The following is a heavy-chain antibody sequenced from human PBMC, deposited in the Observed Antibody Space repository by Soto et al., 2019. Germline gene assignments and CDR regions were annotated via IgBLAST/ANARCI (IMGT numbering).Heavy chain of an antibody. Sequence: QVQLVQSGAEVKKPGASVKFSCKTSGYTFAAYYIHWIRQAPGQGLEWMGWINPTSGGTVYAQNFQDRVTMTRDTSISTAYMELRRLNSDDTAVYYCARDPDYGDYWGYVFDSWGQGNPVTVSS. D-gene: IGHD4-17*01. V-gene: IGHV1-2*02. CDR2: INPTSGGT. J-gene: IGHJ4*02. CDR1: GYTFAAYY. CDR3: ARDPDYGDYWGYVFDS.